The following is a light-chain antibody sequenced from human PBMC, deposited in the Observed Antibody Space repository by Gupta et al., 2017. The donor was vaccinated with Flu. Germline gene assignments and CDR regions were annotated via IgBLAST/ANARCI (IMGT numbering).Light chain of an antibody. Sequence: LSLSPGERGTLSGRASESVTKMFVAWYQQKPGQPPRLFMYGTSVRATDTPKRFSGSGSGTDFTLTINGLEPEDSAFYYCQVSGRSPPSLSFGGGTKVEIK. J-gene: IGKJ4*01. CDR1: ESVTKMF. V-gene: IGKV3-20*01. CDR3: QVSGRSPPSLS. CDR2: GTS.